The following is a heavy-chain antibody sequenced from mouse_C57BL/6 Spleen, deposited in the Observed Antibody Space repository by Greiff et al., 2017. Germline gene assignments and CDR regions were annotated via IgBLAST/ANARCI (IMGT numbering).Heavy chain of an antibody. CDR1: GYSITSGYY. J-gene: IGHJ4*01. CDR3: ARGGPSYAMDY. V-gene: IGHV3-6*01. Sequence: EVKVEESGPGLVKPSQSLSLTCSVTGYSITSGYYWNWIRQFPGNKLEWMGYISYDGSNNYNPSLKNRISITRDTSKNQFFLKLNSVTTEDTATYYCARGGPSYAMDYWGQGTSVTVSS. CDR2: ISYDGSN.